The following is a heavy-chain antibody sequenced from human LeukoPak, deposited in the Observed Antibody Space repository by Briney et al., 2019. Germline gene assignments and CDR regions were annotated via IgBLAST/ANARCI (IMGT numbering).Heavy chain of an antibody. J-gene: IGHJ4*02. CDR1: GGSISSSSYY. CDR3: ARGLDYYDSSGLPEGKYFDY. V-gene: IGHV4-39*07. D-gene: IGHD3-22*01. CDR2: IYYSGST. Sequence: PSETLSLTCTVSGGSISSSSYYWGWIRQPPGKGLEWIGSIYYSGSTYYNPSLKSRVTTSVDTSKNQFSLKLSSVTAADTAVYYCARGLDYYDSSGLPEGKYFDYWGQGTLVTVSS.